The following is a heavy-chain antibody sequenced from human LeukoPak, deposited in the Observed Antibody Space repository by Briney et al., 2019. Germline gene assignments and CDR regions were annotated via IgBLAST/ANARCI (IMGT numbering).Heavy chain of an antibody. CDR2: IKQDGSEK. V-gene: IGHV3-7*03. CDR3: ARDQWVLLRFGESADAFDI. D-gene: IGHD3-10*01. CDR1: GFTFSSYW. Sequence: GGSLRLSCAASGFTFSSYWMSWVRQAPGKGLEWVANIKQDGSEKYYVDSVKGRFTISRDNAKNSLYLQMNSLRAEDTAVYYCARDQWVLLRFGESADAFDIWGQGTMVTVSS. J-gene: IGHJ3*02.